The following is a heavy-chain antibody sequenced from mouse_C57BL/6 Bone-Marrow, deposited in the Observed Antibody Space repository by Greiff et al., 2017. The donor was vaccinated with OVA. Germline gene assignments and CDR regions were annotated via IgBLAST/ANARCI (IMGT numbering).Heavy chain of an antibody. CDR1: GFTFSSYA. V-gene: IGHV5-4*01. D-gene: IGHD2-4*01. Sequence: EVQLVESGGGLVKPGGSLKLSCAASGFTFSSYAMSWVRQTPEKRLEWVATISDGGSYTYYPDNVKGRFTISRDNAKNNLYLQMSHLKSEDTAMYDCARVSYDYDPDYWGQGTTLTVSS. CDR2: ISDGGSYT. CDR3: ARVSYDYDPDY. J-gene: IGHJ2*01.